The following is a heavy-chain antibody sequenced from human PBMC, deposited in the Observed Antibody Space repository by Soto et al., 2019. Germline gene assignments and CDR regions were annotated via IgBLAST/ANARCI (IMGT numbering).Heavy chain of an antibody. Sequence: VMVSCKASGYTFTYRYLHWVRQAPGQALEWMGWITPFNGNTNYAQKFQDRVTITRDRSMSTAYMELSSLRSEDTAMYYCASSQGYSSGPFSPFDYWGQGTLVTVSS. V-gene: IGHV1-45*02. CDR3: ASSQGYSSGPFSPFDY. D-gene: IGHD6-19*01. CDR2: ITPFNGNT. J-gene: IGHJ4*02. CDR1: GYTFTYRY.